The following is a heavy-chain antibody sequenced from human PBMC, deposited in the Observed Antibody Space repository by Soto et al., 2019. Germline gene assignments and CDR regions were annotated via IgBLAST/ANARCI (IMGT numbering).Heavy chain of an antibody. J-gene: IGHJ5*02. Sequence: QVQLVQSGAEVKKPGSSVKVSCKASGGTFSSYAISWVRQAPGQGLEWMGGIIPIFGTANYAQKFQGRVTITADKSTSTAYMELSSLRSEDTAVYYCAREQVVVVTAIQGWFDPWGQGTLFTVSS. V-gene: IGHV1-69*06. D-gene: IGHD2-21*02. CDR1: GGTFSSYA. CDR3: AREQVVVVTAIQGWFDP. CDR2: IIPIFGTA.